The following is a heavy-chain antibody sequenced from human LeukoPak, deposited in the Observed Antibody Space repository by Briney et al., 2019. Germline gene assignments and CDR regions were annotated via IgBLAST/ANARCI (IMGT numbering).Heavy chain of an antibody. Sequence: GSLRLSCAASGFTFSSYAMSWVRQAPGKGLEWIGEINHSGSTNYNPSLKSRVTISVDTSKNQFSLKLSSVTAADTAVYYCASITMIVVRWGQGTLVTVSS. CDR1: GFTFSSYA. D-gene: IGHD3-22*01. J-gene: IGHJ4*02. CDR2: INHSGST. V-gene: IGHV4-34*01. CDR3: ASITMIVVR.